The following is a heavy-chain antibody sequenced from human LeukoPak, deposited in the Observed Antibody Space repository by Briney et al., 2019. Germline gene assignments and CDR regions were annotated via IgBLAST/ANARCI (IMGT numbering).Heavy chain of an antibody. CDR1: GGSISSGDYY. CDR3: ARSEALDRSSGWYED. CDR2: IYYSGST. J-gene: IGHJ3*01. D-gene: IGHD6-19*01. V-gene: IGHV4-30-4*08. Sequence: PSETLSLTCTVSGGSISSGDYYWSWIRQPPGKGLEWIGYIYYSGSTYYNPSLKSRVTISVDTSKNQFSLKLSSVTTADTAVYYCARSEALDRSSGWYEDWGQGRMVTVSS.